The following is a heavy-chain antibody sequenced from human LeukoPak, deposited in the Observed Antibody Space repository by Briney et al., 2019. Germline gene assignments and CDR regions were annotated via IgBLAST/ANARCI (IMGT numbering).Heavy chain of an antibody. V-gene: IGHV4-59*01. CDR1: GGSISSYY. CDR2: IYYSGTT. Sequence: PSETLSLTCTVSGGSISSYYWSWLRQPPGKGLEWIGYIYYSGTTDYNPSLKNRVTISVATSNNQFSLKVSSVTAADTAVYYCARSSGAYRSFDYWGQGTLVPVSS. J-gene: IGHJ4*02. CDR3: ARSSGAYRSFDY. D-gene: IGHD1-26*01.